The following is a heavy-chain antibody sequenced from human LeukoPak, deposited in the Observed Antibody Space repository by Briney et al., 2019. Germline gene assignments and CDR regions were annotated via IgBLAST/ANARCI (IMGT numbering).Heavy chain of an antibody. CDR2: ISWNSGSI. D-gene: IGHD3-22*01. J-gene: IGHJ4*02. CDR1: GFTFDDYA. Sequence: GGSLRLSCAASGFTFDDYAMHWVRQDPGKGLEWVSGISWNSGSIGYADSVKGRFTISRDNAKNSLYLQMNGLRAEDTALYYCAKDMRYDSSGYSFDYWGQGTLVTVSS. V-gene: IGHV3-9*01. CDR3: AKDMRYDSSGYSFDY.